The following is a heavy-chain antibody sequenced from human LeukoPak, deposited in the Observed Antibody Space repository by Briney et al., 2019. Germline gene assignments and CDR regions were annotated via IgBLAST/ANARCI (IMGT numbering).Heavy chain of an antibody. CDR2: IIPIFGTA. CDR1: GGTFSSYA. V-gene: IGHV1-69*06. CDR3: ARVKVLLWFGQPVRGWFDP. Sequence: GASVKVSCKASGGTFSSYAISWVRQAPGQGLEWMGGIIPIFGTANYAQKFQGRVTITADKSTSTAYMELRSLRSDDTAVYYCARVKVLLWFGQPVRGWFDPWGQGTLVTVSS. J-gene: IGHJ5*02. D-gene: IGHD3-10*01.